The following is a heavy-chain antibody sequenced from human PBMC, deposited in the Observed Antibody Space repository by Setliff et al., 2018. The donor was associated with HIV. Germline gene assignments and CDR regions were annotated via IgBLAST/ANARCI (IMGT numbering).Heavy chain of an antibody. CDR1: GYSFTGYH. CDR2: INPNSGGT. J-gene: IGHJ6*02. Sequence: ASVKVSCKASGYSFTGYHVHWVRQAPGQGLEWMGRINPNSGGTNYVQKLQGRVTMTTDTSTSTAYMELRCLRSDATAVYYCARDGHCSSTSCWGYYYYYGMDVWGQGTTVTVSS. CDR3: ARDGHCSSTSCWGYYYYYGMDV. D-gene: IGHD2-2*01. V-gene: IGHV1-2*06.